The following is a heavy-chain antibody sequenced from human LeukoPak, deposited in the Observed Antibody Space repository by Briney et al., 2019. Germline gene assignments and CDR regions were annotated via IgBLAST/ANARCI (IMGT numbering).Heavy chain of an antibody. CDR2: ISGSGAYT. D-gene: IGHD3-22*01. Sequence: GGSLRLSCAASGFTFSSSAMCWVRQAPGKGLEWVSVISGSGAYTYYADSVKGRFTISRDNSKNTLYLQMNSLRAEDTAVYYCAKPHPHYYDSSGYIDYWGQGTLVTVSS. V-gene: IGHV3-23*01. J-gene: IGHJ4*02. CDR1: GFTFSSSA. CDR3: AKPHPHYYDSSGYIDY.